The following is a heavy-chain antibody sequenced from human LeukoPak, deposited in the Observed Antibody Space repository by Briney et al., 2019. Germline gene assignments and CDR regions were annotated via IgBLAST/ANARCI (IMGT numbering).Heavy chain of an antibody. CDR2: INWNGGST. V-gene: IGHV3-20*04. J-gene: IGHJ4*02. Sequence: GGSLRLSCAASGSTFDDYGMSWVRQAPGKGLEWVSGINWNGGSTGYADSVKGRFTISRDNAKNSLYLQMNSLRAEDTALYYCARVRRDYYDSSGPLDYWGQGTLVTVSS. CDR3: ARVRRDYYDSSGPLDY. CDR1: GSTFDDYG. D-gene: IGHD3-22*01.